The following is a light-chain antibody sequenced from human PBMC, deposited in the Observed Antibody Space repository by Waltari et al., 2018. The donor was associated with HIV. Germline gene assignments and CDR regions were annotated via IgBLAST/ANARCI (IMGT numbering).Light chain of an antibody. CDR2: WAS. V-gene: IGKV4-1*01. CDR3: QQYYITPFT. J-gene: IGKJ3*01. CDR1: QSVLYSSNNKSY. Sequence: DIVMTQSPDFLAVSLGERATINCKSSQSVLYSSNNKSYLAWYQQRPGQPPNLLIYWASARESGVPDRFSGSGSGTEFTLTISSLQAEDVAVYYCQQYYITPFTFGPGTKVDIK.